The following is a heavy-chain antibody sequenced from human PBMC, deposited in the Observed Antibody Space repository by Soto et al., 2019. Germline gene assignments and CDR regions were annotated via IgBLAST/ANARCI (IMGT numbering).Heavy chain of an antibody. CDR1: GFTFNNYG. J-gene: IGHJ3*01. D-gene: IGHD6-13*01. CDR3: AKDQDIAASHGID. V-gene: IGHV3-30*18. CDR2: ISNDGSDK. Sequence: QVQLVESGGGVVQPGGSLRLSCAASGFTFNNYGMHWVRQAPGKGLEWVATISNDGSDKYYADSVKGRLTISRDNSKNTVYLQMNSQKAEETAVYYCAKDQDIAASHGIDWGQGTMVTVSS.